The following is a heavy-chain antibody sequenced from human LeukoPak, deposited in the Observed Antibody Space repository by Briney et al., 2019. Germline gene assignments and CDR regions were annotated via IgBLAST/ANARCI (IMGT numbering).Heavy chain of an antibody. V-gene: IGHV3-64*01. D-gene: IGHD4-17*01. J-gene: IGHJ3*02. CDR3: ARGPTVTSFNAFDM. CDR1: GFTFSTYG. CDR2: ISSTGTYT. Sequence: GGPLRLSCAVSGFTFSTYGMNWVRQPPGKGLEQVSAISSTGTYTYYANSVRGRFTISRDNSKNTLYLQMGSLRAEDMAVYYCARGPTVTSFNAFDMWGQGTMVTVSS.